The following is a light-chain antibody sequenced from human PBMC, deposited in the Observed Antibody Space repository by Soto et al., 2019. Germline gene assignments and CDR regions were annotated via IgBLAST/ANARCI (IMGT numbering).Light chain of an antibody. V-gene: IGLV2-23*01. Sequence: QSALTQPASVSGSPGQSITISCTVTGSDVRTYNLVSWYQQHPGKVPKLIIYEASKRPSGVSNRFSGSQPGNTASLTVSGLHAEDEADYYCCSYAGDKTYVFGSGTKVTVL. CDR2: EAS. CDR3: CSYAGDKTYV. J-gene: IGLJ1*01. CDR1: GSDVRTYNL.